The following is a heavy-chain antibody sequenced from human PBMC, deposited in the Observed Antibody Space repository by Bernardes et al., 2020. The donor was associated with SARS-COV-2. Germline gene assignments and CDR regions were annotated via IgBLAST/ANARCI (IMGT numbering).Heavy chain of an antibody. CDR2: IYHSGNT. V-gene: IGHV4-34*01. J-gene: IGHJ3*01. Sequence: SETLSLTCEVSGGSFSGYYWTWIRQPPGKRLEFIGNIYHSGNTYYNPSLRSRVSMSVDPSKNEVSLEMTSVTAADTAMYYCARWSGIAVPGMKDYAYDVWGQETKVVVSS. D-gene: IGHD1-20*01. CDR3: ARWSGIAVPGMKDYAYDV. CDR1: GGSFSGYY.